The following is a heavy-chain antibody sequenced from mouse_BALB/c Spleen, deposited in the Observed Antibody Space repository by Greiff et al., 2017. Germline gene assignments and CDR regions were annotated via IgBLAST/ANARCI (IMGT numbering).Heavy chain of an antibody. V-gene: IGHV1S81*02. J-gene: IGHJ4*01. Sequence: VQLQQSGPELVRPGASVKMSCKASGYTFTSYWMHWVKQRPGQGLEWIGEINPSNGRTNYNEKFKSKATLTVDKSSSTAYMQLSSLTSEDSAVYYCAREGYYGSSYRNYYAMDYWGQGTSVTVSS. CDR3: AREGYYGSSYRNYYAMDY. D-gene: IGHD1-1*01. CDR1: GYTFTSYW. CDR2: INPSNGRT.